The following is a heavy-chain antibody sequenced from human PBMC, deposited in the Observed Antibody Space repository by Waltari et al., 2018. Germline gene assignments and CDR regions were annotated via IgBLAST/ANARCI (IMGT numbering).Heavy chain of an antibody. Sequence: QVTLVQSGAEVKKPGASVKVSCTASGSTFTSYDINWVRPATGQGLEWMGWMNPNSGNTGYAQKFQGRVTMTRNTSISTAYIELSSLRSEDTAVYYCARGGGSWNSYGMDVWGQGTTVTVSS. CDR2: MNPNSGNT. D-gene: IGHD2-15*01. V-gene: IGHV1-8*01. CDR1: GSTFTSYD. CDR3: ARGGGSWNSYGMDV. J-gene: IGHJ6*02.